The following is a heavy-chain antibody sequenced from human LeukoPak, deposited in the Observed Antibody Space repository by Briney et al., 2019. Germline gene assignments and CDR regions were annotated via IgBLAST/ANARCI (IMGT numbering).Heavy chain of an antibody. J-gene: IGHJ4*02. CDR1: GGSISSNSYY. D-gene: IGHD5-24*01. CDR3: ARRWLQFRGLAPFDY. Sequence: PSETLSLTCTVSGGSISSNSYYWGWIRQPPGTGLEWIGNIYYSGSTYNNPSLKSRVTISLDTSKNQFPLKLSSVTAADTAVYYCARRWLQFRGLAPFDYWGQGTLVTVSS. V-gene: IGHV4-39*06. CDR2: IYYSGST.